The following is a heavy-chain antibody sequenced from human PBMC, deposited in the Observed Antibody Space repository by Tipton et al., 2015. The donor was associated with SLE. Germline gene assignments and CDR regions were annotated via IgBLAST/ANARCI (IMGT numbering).Heavy chain of an antibody. CDR3: AKDPPSFRVVTRSYGMDV. J-gene: IGHJ6*02. Sequence: SLRLSCAASGFTFSSYAMSWVRQAPGKGLEWVSAISGSGGSTYYADSVKGRFTISRDNSKNTLHLQMNSLRAEDTAVYYCAKDPPSFRVVTRSYGMDVWGQGTTVTVSS. V-gene: IGHV3-23*01. CDR1: GFTFSSYA. CDR2: ISGSGGST. D-gene: IGHD4-23*01.